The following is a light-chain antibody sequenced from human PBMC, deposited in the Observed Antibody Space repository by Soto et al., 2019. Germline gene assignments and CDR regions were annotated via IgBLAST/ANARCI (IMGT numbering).Light chain of an antibody. CDR1: QSVTTTY. CDR3: KHYGRLPRT. V-gene: IGKV3-20*01. CDR2: NID. Sequence: EIVLTQSPGTLSLSPGERATLSCRASQSVTTTYLAWYQQKPGQAPRLLIYNIDSRAAGIPDRFSGSGSGTDFTLSINRLEPEDFAVYYCKHYGRLPRTFGQGTKVEI. J-gene: IGKJ2*02.